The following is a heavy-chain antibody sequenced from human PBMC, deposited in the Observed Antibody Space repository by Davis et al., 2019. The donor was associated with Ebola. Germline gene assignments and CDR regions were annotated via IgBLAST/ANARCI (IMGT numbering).Heavy chain of an antibody. J-gene: IGHJ4*02. CDR1: GGSFSGYY. V-gene: IGHV4-34*01. Sequence: SETLSLTCAVYGGSFSGYYWSWIRQPPGKGLEWIGEINHSGSTNYNPSLKSRVTISVDTSKNQFSLKLSSVTAADTAVYYCARDIVVVTAIWGQGTLVTVSS. D-gene: IGHD2-21*02. CDR3: ARDIVVVTAI. CDR2: INHSGST.